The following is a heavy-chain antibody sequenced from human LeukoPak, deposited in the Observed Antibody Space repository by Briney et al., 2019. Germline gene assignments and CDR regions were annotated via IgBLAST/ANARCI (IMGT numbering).Heavy chain of an antibody. D-gene: IGHD4-23*01. J-gene: IGHJ4*02. CDR1: GFTFRSYT. V-gene: IGHV3-30*04. CDR2: ILYDGRTT. Sequence: GGSLRLSCAASGFTFRSYTMHWVRQAPGKGLEWVAGILYDGRTTNYAESVKGRFTISRDNSKNTLYLQMSSLTAEDTAVYYCVQWELLPTADYWGQGTLVTVSS. CDR3: VQWELLPTADY.